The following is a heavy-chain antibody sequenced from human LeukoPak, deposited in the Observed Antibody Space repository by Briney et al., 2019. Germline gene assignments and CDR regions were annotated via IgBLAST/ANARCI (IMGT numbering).Heavy chain of an antibody. CDR2: IIPIFGTA. D-gene: IGHD4-17*01. CDR1: GGTFSSYA. Sequence: SAKVSSKASGGTFSSYAISWVRQAPGQGLEWMGGIIPIFGTANYAQKFQGRVTITADESTSTAYMELSSLRSEDTAVYYCARSRTVTTYYYYMDVWGKGTTVTISS. V-gene: IGHV1-69*13. CDR3: ARSRTVTTYYYYMDV. J-gene: IGHJ6*03.